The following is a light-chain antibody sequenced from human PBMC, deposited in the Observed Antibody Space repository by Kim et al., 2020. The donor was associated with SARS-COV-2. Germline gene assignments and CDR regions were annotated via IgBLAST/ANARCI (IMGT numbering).Light chain of an antibody. Sequence: QAGLTQPPSVSKDLRQTATPTCTGNSNNVGYEGAAWLQQHQGHPPKLLSFRNNNRPSGISERFSASWSGDTASLTITGLQPEDEADYYCLAWDRSLPGWVFGGGTQLTVL. CDR2: RNN. CDR1: SNNVGYEG. V-gene: IGLV10-54*01. CDR3: LAWDRSLPGWV. J-gene: IGLJ3*02.